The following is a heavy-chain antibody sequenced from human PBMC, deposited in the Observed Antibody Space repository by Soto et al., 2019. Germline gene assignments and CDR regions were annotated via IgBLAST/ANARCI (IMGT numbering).Heavy chain of an antibody. J-gene: IGHJ4*02. Sequence: QLQLQESGSGLVKPSQTLSLTCAVSGGSISSGGYSWSWIRQPPGKGLEWIGYIYHSGSTYYNPSLKSRVTISVDRSKNRFSLKLSSVTAADTAVYYCARGRDGYNSASFDYWGQGTLVTVSS. CDR1: GGSISSGGYS. V-gene: IGHV4-30-2*01. CDR2: IYHSGST. CDR3: ARGRDGYNSASFDY. D-gene: IGHD5-12*01.